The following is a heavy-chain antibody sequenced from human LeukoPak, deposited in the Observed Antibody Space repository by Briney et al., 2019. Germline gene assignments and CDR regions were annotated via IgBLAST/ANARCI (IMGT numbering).Heavy chain of an antibody. CDR1: GGSISSTSYY. D-gene: IGHD3-22*01. J-gene: IGHJ3*02. Sequence: SETLSLTCTVSGGSISSTSYYWGWIRQPPGKGLEWIGNIYYSGSTYYNPSLKSRVTISVDTSKNQFSLKLSSVTAADTAVYYCARTTYYYDSSLPAFDIWGQGTMVTVSS. CDR3: ARTTYYYDSSLPAFDI. CDR2: IYYSGST. V-gene: IGHV4-39*07.